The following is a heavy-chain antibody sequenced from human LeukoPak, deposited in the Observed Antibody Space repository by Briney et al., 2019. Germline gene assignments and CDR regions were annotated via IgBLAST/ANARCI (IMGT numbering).Heavy chain of an antibody. CDR1: GGSISSYY. D-gene: IGHD2-2*01. CDR3: ARDRGEHLGYCSSTSCRWYYMDV. V-gene: IGHV4-59*01. J-gene: IGHJ6*03. Sequence: PSETLSLTCTVSGGSISSYYWSWLRQPPGKGLEWIGYIYYRGSTNYNPSLKSRVTISVDTSKNQFSLKLSSVTAADTAVYYCARDRGEHLGYCSSTSCRWYYMDVWGKGTTVTISS. CDR2: IYYRGST.